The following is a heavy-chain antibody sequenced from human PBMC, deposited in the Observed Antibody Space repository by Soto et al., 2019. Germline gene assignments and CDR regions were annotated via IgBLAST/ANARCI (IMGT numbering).Heavy chain of an antibody. CDR3: ARDIRGYSRAFDY. V-gene: IGHV4-61*01. CDR2: ISATGST. D-gene: IGHD5-18*01. Sequence: HVQLQESGPGLLKPSETLSLTCTVSGDSVGSASYYWTWIRQPPGEGLEWIGYISATGSTNFNPSLKSRLTISVDTSKNQFSLMLSSVTAADTAVYYCARDIRGYSRAFDYWGQGTLVTVSS. CDR1: GDSVGSASYY. J-gene: IGHJ4*02.